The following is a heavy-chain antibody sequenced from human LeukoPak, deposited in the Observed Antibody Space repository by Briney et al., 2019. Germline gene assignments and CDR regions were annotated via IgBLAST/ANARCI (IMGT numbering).Heavy chain of an antibody. CDR3: ARRTTSGYGTDY. J-gene: IGHJ4*02. Sequence: PSETLSLTCTVSGGSISSSSYYWGWIRQPPGKGLEWIGSIYYSGSTYYNPSLKSRVTISVDTSKNQFSLKLSSVTAANTAVYYCARRTTSGYGTDYWGQGTLVTVSS. CDR1: GGSISSSSYY. CDR2: IYYSGST. D-gene: IGHD5-12*01. V-gene: IGHV4-39*07.